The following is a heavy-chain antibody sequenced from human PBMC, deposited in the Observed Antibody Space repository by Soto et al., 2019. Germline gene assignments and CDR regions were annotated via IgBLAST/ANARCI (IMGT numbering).Heavy chain of an antibody. CDR2: ISLDGSST. J-gene: IGHJ4*02. Sequence: GGSLRLSCAASGFIFSNYWMHWVRQAPGKGLVWVSRISLDGSSTNYADSVKGRFTISRDNAKNTLYLQMNSLRAEDTAVYFCARLRCSGGDCYSTTDYWGQGTLVTVSS. CDR3: ARLRCSGGDCYSTTDY. D-gene: IGHD2-15*01. V-gene: IGHV3-74*01. CDR1: GFIFSNYW.